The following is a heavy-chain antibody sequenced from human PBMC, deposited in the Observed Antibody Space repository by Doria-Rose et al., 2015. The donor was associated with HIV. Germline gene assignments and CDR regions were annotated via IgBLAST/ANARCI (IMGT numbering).Heavy chain of an antibody. J-gene: IGHJ4*02. CDR3: ARIKSSRWYHKYYFDF. V-gene: IGHV2-26*01. CDR2: IFSEDER. CDR1: GVSLSSPGMG. Sequence: SGPVLVKPTETLTLTCTVSGVSLSSPGMGVSWIRQPPGKALEWLANIFSEDERSYITSLKSRLTISRGTSKSQVILTMTDMDPVDTATYYCARIKSSRWYHKYYFDFWGQGTLVIVSA. D-gene: IGHD6-13*01.